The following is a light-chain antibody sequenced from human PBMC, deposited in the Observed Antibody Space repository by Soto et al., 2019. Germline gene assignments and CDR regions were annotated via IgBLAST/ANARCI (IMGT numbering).Light chain of an antibody. CDR3: QQYGSSIT. V-gene: IGKV3D-20*01. J-gene: IGKJ5*01. Sequence: EIVMTQSPATLSVSPGESATLSCRASQSVSSNLAWHQQKPGLAPRLLIYDASSRATGIPDRFSGSGSGTDFTLTISRLEPEDFAVYYCQQYGSSITFGQGTRLEIK. CDR2: DAS. CDR1: QSVSSN.